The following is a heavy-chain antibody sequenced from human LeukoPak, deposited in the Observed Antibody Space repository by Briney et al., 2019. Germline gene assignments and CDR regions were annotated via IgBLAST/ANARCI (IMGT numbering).Heavy chain of an antibody. V-gene: IGHV3-48*01. CDR1: GFTVSNYA. CDR2: ISSSGSDI. J-gene: IGHJ4*02. CDR3: ARDRGAVDY. D-gene: IGHD4/OR15-4a*01. Sequence: PGGSLRLSCADSGFTVSNYAMNWVRQPPGKGLEWVSYISSSGSDIYYADSVRGRFTISRDNAKNSLYLQMNSLRAEDTALYYCARDRGAVDYWGQGTLVTVSS.